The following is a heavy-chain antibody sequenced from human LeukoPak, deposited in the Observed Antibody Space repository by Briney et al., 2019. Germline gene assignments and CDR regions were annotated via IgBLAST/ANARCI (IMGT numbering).Heavy chain of an antibody. CDR2: ISGGGGST. D-gene: IGHD2-2*01. CDR1: GFTFGDYA. V-gene: IGHV3-43*02. J-gene: IGHJ4*02. CDR3: AKDIDEYCSSTSCSYYFDY. Sequence: PGGSLRLSCAASGFTFGDYAMHWVRQAPGKGLEWDCLISGGGGSTYYADSVKGRFTISRDNSKNSLYLQMNSLRTEDTALYYCAKDIDEYCSSTSCSYYFDYWGQGTLATVSS.